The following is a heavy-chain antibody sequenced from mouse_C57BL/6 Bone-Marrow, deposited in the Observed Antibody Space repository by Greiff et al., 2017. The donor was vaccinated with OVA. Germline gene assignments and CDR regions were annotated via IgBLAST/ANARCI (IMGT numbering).Heavy chain of an antibody. J-gene: IGHJ1*03. CDR1: GYTFTSYW. D-gene: IGHD1-1*01. CDR2: IHPNSGST. Sequence: QVQLQQPGAELVKPGASVKLSCQASGYTFTSYWMHWVKQRPGQGLEWIGMIHPNSGSTNYNEKFKSQATLTVDKSSSTAYMQLSRLTSEDSAVYYCARVHYCGSSLWYFDVWGTGTTVTVSS. V-gene: IGHV1-64*01. CDR3: ARVHYCGSSLWYFDV.